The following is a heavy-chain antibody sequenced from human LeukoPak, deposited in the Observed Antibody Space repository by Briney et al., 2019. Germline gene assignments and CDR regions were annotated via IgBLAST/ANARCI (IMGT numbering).Heavy chain of an antibody. CDR1: GFTFDDYA. J-gene: IGHJ4*02. D-gene: IGHD3-3*01. CDR2: ISGDGGST. CDR3: ANPLTHTIFGAFDS. V-gene: IGHV3-43*02. Sequence: GGSLRLSCAASGFTFDDYAMHWVRQAPGKGLEWVSLISGDGGSTYYADSVKGRFTISRDNSKNTLYLQMNSLRAEDTAVYYCANPLTHTIFGAFDSWGQGTLVTVSS.